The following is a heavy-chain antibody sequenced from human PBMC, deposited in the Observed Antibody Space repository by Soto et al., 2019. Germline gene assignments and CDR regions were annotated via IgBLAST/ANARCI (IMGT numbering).Heavy chain of an antibody. CDR3: AIRDCGSTSCYHGAFDT. D-gene: IGHD2-2*01. Sequence: GGSMSLSCTASGFPFSSDAITWVRQAQEKGLGWVSAISGSGGSTYYADSVKGRFTISRDNSKNTLYLQMNSLRAEDTAVYYCAIRDCGSTSCYHGAFDTWGQGTMVTVSS. CDR1: GFPFSSDA. V-gene: IGHV3-23*01. CDR2: ISGSGGST. J-gene: IGHJ3*02.